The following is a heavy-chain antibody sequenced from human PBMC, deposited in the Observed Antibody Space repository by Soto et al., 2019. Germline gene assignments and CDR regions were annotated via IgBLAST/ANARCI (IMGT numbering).Heavy chain of an antibody. Sequence: GQSLKISCQASGYAFGSYWIGWVRQLPGQGLEWMGVIYPSDSDVRYSPSFEGQVTISADKSTRTVHLQWTSLKASDSAIYYCARHFLPFNYFHIDAFRAYGAQETGATVSS. J-gene: IGHJ4*02. V-gene: IGHV5-51*01. CDR1: GYAFGSYW. CDR2: IYPSDSDV. CDR3: ARHFLPFNYFHIDAFRAY. D-gene: IGHD3-10*01.